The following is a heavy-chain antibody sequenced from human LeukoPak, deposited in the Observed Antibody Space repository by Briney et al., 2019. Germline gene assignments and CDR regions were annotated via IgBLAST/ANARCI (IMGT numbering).Heavy chain of an antibody. CDR1: GGSISSSSYY. Sequence: PSETLSLTCTVSGGSISSSSYYWGWIRQPPGKGLEWIGSIYYSGSTYYNPSLKSRVTISVDTSKNQFSLKLSSVTAADTAVYYCARGTYCSSTSCYDYYYYYYMDVWGKGTTVTVSS. D-gene: IGHD2-2*01. CDR3: ARGTYCSSTSCYDYYYYYYMDV. V-gene: IGHV4-39*07. CDR2: IYYSGST. J-gene: IGHJ6*03.